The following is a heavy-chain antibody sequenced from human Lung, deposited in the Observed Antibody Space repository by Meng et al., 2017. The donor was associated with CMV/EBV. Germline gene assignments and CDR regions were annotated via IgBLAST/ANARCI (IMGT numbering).Heavy chain of an antibody. CDR2: IYHGGST. Sequence: SXTLSLXCTVSGGSITSGNYYWTWIRQHPGKGLEWIGFIYHGGSTDYNPSLKSRLTISVDTSKNQFSLKLSSVTAADTAVYYCARDRFSITGTTYLGFGMNVWGQGXTVTVSS. CDR3: ARDRFSITGTTYLGFGMNV. D-gene: IGHD1-7*01. CDR1: GGSITSGNYY. V-gene: IGHV4-30-4*02. J-gene: IGHJ6*02.